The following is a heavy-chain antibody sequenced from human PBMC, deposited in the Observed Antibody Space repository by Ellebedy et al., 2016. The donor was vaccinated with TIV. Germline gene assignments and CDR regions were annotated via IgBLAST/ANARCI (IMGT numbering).Heavy chain of an antibody. CDR2: FYPGNFDS. CDR1: AYSFLNYW. V-gene: IGHV5-51*01. D-gene: IGHD2-2*01. Sequence: QVSCKGSAYSFLNYWIGWVRQIPGKGLEWMGMFYPGNFDSSYSPSFQGQVTISADKSITTAYLQWSSLKASDTAMYYCVKHDGSSSFDYWGQGTLVTVSS. CDR3: VKHDGSSSFDY. J-gene: IGHJ4*02.